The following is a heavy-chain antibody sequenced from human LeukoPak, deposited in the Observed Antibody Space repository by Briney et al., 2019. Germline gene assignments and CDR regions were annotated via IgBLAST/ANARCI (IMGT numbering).Heavy chain of an antibody. CDR2: IIPILYMS. D-gene: IGHD5-24*01. V-gene: IGHV1-69*04. CDR1: GGSFNSYG. CDR3: ARDGGWLQTQNHYYYHGMDV. Sequence: ASVKVTCKATGGSFNSYGITWVRQAPGQGLEWMGSIIPILYMSNYAQKFKGRVTITADKSTRKAYMEVSSLRSEDTAMYYCARDGGWLQTQNHYYYHGMDVWGQGTTVTVSS. J-gene: IGHJ6*02.